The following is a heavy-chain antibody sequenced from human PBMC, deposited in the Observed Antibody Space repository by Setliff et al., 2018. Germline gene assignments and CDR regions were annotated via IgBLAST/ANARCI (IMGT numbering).Heavy chain of an antibody. Sequence: PGGSLRLSCAASGFTFSSYAMHWVRQAPGKGLEWVAVISYDGSNKYYADSVKGRFTISRDNSKNTLYLQMNSLRAEDTAVYYCARDPGLHYDSSYYYMDVWGKGTTVTVSS. CDR2: ISYDGSNK. V-gene: IGHV3-30*04. J-gene: IGHJ6*03. CDR3: ARDPGLHYDSSYYYMDV. D-gene: IGHD3-22*01. CDR1: GFTFSSYA.